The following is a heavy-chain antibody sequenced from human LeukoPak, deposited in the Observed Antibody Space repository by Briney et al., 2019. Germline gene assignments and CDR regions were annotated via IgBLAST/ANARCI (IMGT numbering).Heavy chain of an antibody. CDR3: ARRVRDYGGSYYFDY. D-gene: IGHD4-23*01. CDR1: GYTFTSYD. J-gene: IGHJ4*02. CDR2: MNPNSGNT. V-gene: IGHV1-8*03. Sequence: ASVTVSCKASGYTFTSYDINWVRQATGQGLEWMGWMNPNSGNTGYAQKFQGRVTITRNTSISTAYMELSSLRSEDTAVYYCARRVRDYGGSYYFDYWGQGTLVTVSS.